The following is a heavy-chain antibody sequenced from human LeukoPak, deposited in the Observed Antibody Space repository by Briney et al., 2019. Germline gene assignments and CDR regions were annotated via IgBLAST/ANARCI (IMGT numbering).Heavy chain of an antibody. CDR2: IYHSGST. D-gene: IGHD3-3*01. CDR1: GGSISSAGYS. J-gene: IGHJ6*02. CDR3: ARCVDFWSGYPTTNYGMDV. V-gene: IGHV4-30-2*02. Sequence: SQTLSLTCAVSGGSISSAGYSWSWIRQPPGKGLEWIGYIYHSGSTYYNSSLKSRVTISVDRSKNQFSLKLSSVTAADTAVYYCARCVDFWSGYPTTNYGMDVWGQGTTVTVSS.